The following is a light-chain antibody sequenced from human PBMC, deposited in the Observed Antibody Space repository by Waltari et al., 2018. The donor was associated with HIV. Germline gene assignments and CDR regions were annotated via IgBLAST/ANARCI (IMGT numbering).Light chain of an antibody. V-gene: IGKV3D-15*01. CDR1: QSVSNN. J-gene: IGKJ4*01. CDR3: QHYDNWPS. Sequence: EIVMTQSPATLSVSPGERATLSCRASQSVSNNLAWYQQKPGQAPRLLIYGASTRATGIPARFSGSGSGTEFTLTITSLQSEDFALYYCQHYDNWPSFGGGTKLEIK. CDR2: GAS.